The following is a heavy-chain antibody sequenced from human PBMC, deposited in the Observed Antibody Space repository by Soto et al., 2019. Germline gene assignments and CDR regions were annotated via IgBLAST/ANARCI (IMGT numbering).Heavy chain of an antibody. D-gene: IGHD2-8*02. CDR1: GFTFSAYD. V-gene: IGHV3-13*01. CDR2: IGTQHDT. CDR3: ARQASYWDGGGGGFDP. J-gene: IGHJ5*02. Sequence: EVQLVESGGGLVQPGGSLRLSCAASGFTFSAYDMHWVRQATGKGLEWVSAIGTQHDTYYPDSVKGRFTISRENAKNFLYLQMDTRGAGGPGVFFWARQASYWDGGGGGFDPWGQGTRFTCSS.